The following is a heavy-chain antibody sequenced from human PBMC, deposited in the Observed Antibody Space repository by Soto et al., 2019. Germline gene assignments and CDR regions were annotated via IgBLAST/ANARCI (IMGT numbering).Heavy chain of an antibody. J-gene: IGHJ5*02. CDR2: IYYSGST. CDR3: ARAFTIFNWFDP. D-gene: IGHD3-3*01. Sequence: LSLTCTVSGGSISSSSYYWGWIRQPPGKGLEWIGSIYYSGSTYYNPSLKSRVTISVGTSKNQFSLKLSSVTAADTAVYYCARAFTIFNWFDPWGQGILVSVS. CDR1: GGSISSSSYY. V-gene: IGHV4-39*01.